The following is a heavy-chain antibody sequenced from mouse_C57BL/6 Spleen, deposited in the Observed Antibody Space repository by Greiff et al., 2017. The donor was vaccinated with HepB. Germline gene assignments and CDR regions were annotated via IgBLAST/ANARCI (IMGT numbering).Heavy chain of an antibody. CDR3: ASRHYAMDY. Sequence: EVQLQQSGPGLVKPSQSLSLTCSVTGYSITSGYYWNWIRQFPGNKLEWMGYISYDGSNNYNPSLKNRISITRDTSKNQFFLKLNSVTTEDTATYYCASRHYAMDYWGQGTSVTVSS. V-gene: IGHV3-6*01. CDR1: GYSITSGYY. J-gene: IGHJ4*01. CDR2: ISYDGSN.